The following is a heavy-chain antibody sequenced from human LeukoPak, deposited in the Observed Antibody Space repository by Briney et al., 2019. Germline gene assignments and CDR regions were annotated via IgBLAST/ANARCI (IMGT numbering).Heavy chain of an antibody. V-gene: IGHV4-39*01. CDR1: GGSISSSSYY. J-gene: IGHJ4*02. D-gene: IGHD2-2*01. Sequence: SETLSLTCTVSGGSISSSSYYWGWLRQPPGMGLEWLGSIYYSGSTYYNPSLKSRITISVDTSKNQFSLKLSSVTAADTAVYYCARQSDFLGYCSSNSCYQLDYWGQGTLVTVSS. CDR3: ARQSDFLGYCSSNSCYQLDY. CDR2: IYYSGST.